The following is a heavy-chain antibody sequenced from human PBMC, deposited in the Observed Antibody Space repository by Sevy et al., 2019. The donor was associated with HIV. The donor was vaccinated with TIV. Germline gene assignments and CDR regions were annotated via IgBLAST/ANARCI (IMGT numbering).Heavy chain of an antibody. D-gene: IGHD6-6*01. CDR2: ISYDGSNK. Sequence: GGSLRLSCAASGFTFSSYGMHWVRQAPGKGLEWVAVISYDGSNKYYADSVKGRFTISRDNSKNTLYLQMNSLRAEDTAVYYCARNMEDSSFDAFDIWGQGTMVTVSS. V-gene: IGHV3-30*03. CDR3: ARNMEDSSFDAFDI. J-gene: IGHJ3*02. CDR1: GFTFSSYG.